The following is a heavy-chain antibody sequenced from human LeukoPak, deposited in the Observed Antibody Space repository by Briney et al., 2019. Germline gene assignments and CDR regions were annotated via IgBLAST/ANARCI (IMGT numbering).Heavy chain of an antibody. Sequence: GGSLRLSCAASGFTFSSYEMNWVRQAPGKGLEWVSYISSSGSTIYYAGSVKGRFTISRDNAKNSLYLQMNSLRAEDTAVYYCARDLVGPKRYSGYDRDYWGQGTLVTVSS. CDR3: ARDLVGPKRYSGYDRDY. V-gene: IGHV3-48*03. J-gene: IGHJ4*02. CDR1: GFTFSSYE. D-gene: IGHD5-12*01. CDR2: ISSSGSTI.